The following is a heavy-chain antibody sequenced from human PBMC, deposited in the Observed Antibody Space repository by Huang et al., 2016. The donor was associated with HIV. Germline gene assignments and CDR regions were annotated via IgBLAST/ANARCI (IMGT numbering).Heavy chain of an antibody. CDR3: ASDDRLYSRHVGRY. Sequence: QVQIEQWGSGLLKPSETLSLTCAFYGGSFSDFYWSWIRQSPGKGREWSGEINHGGDTNYNPALESRVTMSMDMSKSQFSLTLKSMTAADTAVYYCASDDRLYSRHVGRYWGQGTLVSVSS. J-gene: IGHJ4*02. CDR2: INHGGDT. CDR1: GGSFSDFY. D-gene: IGHD2-21*01. V-gene: IGHV4-34*01.